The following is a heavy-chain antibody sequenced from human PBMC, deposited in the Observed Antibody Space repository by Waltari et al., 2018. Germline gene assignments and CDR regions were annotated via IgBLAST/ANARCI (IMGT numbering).Heavy chain of an antibody. J-gene: IGHJ4*02. Sequence: QVQLVQSGAEVKKPGASVKVSCKAPGYTFTGYYMPWVRQAPGQGLEWMGWINPNSGGTNYAQKFQGRVTMTRDTSISTAYMELSRLRSDDTAVYYCARDLGRDGYNRYYFDYWGQGTLVTVSS. CDR2: INPNSGGT. CDR3: ARDLGRDGYNRYYFDY. V-gene: IGHV1-2*02. D-gene: IGHD5-12*01. CDR1: GYTFTGYY.